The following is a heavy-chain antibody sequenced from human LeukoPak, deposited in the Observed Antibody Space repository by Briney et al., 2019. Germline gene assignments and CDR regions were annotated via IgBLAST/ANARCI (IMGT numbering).Heavy chain of an antibody. CDR2: INHSGST. Sequence: SETLSLTCAVYGGSFSGYYWSWIRQPPGKGLEWIGEINHSGSTNYNPSLKSRVTISVDTSKNQFSLKLSSVTAADTAVYYCARGSAAIYFQHWGQGTLVTVSS. CDR3: ARGSAAIYFQH. V-gene: IGHV4-34*01. J-gene: IGHJ1*01. CDR1: GGSFSGYY.